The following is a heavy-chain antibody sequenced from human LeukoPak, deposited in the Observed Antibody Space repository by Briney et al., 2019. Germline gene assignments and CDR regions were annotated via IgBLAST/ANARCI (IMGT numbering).Heavy chain of an antibody. Sequence: QAGGSLRLSCAASGFTFSSYAMHWVRQAPGKGLEWVAVISHDGSNKYYADSVKGRFTISRDNSKNTLYLQMNSLRAEDTAVYYCARAAYYYDSSAGEYFDYWGQGTLVTVSS. CDR1: GFTFSSYA. J-gene: IGHJ4*02. CDR3: ARAAYYYDSSAGEYFDY. V-gene: IGHV3-30-3*01. D-gene: IGHD3-22*01. CDR2: ISHDGSNK.